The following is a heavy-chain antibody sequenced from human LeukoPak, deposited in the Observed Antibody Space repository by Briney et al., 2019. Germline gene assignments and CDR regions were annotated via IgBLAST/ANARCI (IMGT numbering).Heavy chain of an antibody. D-gene: IGHD6-13*01. J-gene: IGHJ4*02. CDR2: IGTAGDT. CDR1: GFTFSSYD. CDR3: ARSYSSSWNFDY. V-gene: IGHV3-13*04. Sequence: GGSLRLSCAASGFTFSSYDMHWVRQATGKGLEWVSAIGTAGDTYYSGSVKGRFTTSRENAKNSLYLQMNSLRAGDTAVYYCARSYSSSWNFDYWGQGTLVTVSS.